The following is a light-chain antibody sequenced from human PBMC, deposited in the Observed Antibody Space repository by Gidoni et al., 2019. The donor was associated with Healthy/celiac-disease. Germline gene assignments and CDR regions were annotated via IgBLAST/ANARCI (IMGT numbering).Light chain of an antibody. Sequence: DIVLTQSPGTLSLSPGERATLSCRASQSVSSSYLAWYQQKPGQAPRLLIYGASSRATGIPDRFSGSGSGTDFTLTISRLEPEDFAVYYCQQYGRTFXQXTKVEIK. V-gene: IGKV3-20*01. CDR1: QSVSSSY. J-gene: IGKJ1*01. CDR2: GAS. CDR3: QQYGRT.